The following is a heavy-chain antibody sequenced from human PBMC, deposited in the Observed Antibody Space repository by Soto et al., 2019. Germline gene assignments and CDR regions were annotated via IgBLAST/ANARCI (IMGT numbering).Heavy chain of an antibody. CDR3: ARHTRVDYGVDY. CDR2: IYYSGST. V-gene: IGHV4-39*01. D-gene: IGHD4-17*01. J-gene: IGHJ4*02. CDR1: GGSISSSSYY. Sequence: SETLSLTCTVSGGSISSSSYYWGWFRQPPGKGLEWIGSIYYSGSTYYNPSLKSRVTISVDTSKNQFSLKLSSVTAADTAVYYCARHTRVDYGVDYWGQGTLVTVS.